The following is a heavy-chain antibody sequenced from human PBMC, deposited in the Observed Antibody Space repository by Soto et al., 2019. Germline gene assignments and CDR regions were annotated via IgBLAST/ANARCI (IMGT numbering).Heavy chain of an antibody. CDR1: GDSVSNNRAT. D-gene: IGHD1-26*01. CDR3: ARDPPDFNSGFDY. CDR2: TYYRSKWIS. Sequence: SQTLSLTCAISGDSVSNNRATWNWIRRSPSGGLEWLGRTYYRSKWISDYAMSVKSRISINPDTSKNLISLHLNSVTPEDTAVYYCARDPPDFNSGFDYWGQGTLVTVSS. J-gene: IGHJ4*02. V-gene: IGHV6-1*01.